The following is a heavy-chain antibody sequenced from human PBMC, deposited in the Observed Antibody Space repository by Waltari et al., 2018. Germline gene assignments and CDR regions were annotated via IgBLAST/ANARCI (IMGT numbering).Heavy chain of an antibody. Sequence: QVQLQESGPGLVKPSETLSLTCTVSGGSISSSYWSWIRQPPGKGLAWIGDIYYSGSTNDNPSRKSRVTREVDTSKNQFSLKGSCVTAADTALYYCAREYSSSSPDDYWGQGTLVTVAS. D-gene: IGHD6-6*01. J-gene: IGHJ4*02. V-gene: IGHV4-59*01. CDR3: AREYSSSSPDDY. CDR1: GGSISSSY. CDR2: IYYSGST.